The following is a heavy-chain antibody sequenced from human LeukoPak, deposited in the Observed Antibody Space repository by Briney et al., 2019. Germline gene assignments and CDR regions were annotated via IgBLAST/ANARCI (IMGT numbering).Heavy chain of an antibody. CDR2: IYYTGNT. J-gene: IGHJ5*02. V-gene: IGHV4-39*01. CDR1: GVSISSSNSY. CDR3: ARGSVRFDP. Sequence: SETLSLTCTVSGVSISSSNSYWGWIRQPPGKGLEWIGSIYYTGNTYYNASLKSRVTISIDTSKNQISLRLTSVTATDTAVYYCARGSVRFDPWGQGTLVTVSS.